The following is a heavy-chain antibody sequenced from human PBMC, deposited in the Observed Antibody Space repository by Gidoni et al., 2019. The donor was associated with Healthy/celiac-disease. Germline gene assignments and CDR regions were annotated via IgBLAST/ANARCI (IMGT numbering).Heavy chain of an antibody. CDR3: TREGTIAVAGPYYYGMDV. CDR1: GFTCGDYA. Sequence: EVQLVESGGGLVQPGRALRLSCTASGFTCGDYAMSWVRQAPGKGLEWVGFIRSKAYGGTTEYAASVKGRFTISRDDSKSIAYLQMNSLKTEDTAVYYCTREGTIAVAGPYYYGMDVWGQGTTVTVSS. V-gene: IGHV3-49*04. D-gene: IGHD6-19*01. J-gene: IGHJ6*02. CDR2: IRSKAYGGTT.